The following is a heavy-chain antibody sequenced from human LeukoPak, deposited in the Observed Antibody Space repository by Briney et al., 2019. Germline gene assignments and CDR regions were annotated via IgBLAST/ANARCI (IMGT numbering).Heavy chain of an antibody. CDR3: ARDFNYYGSGSFPGY. CDR2: INPNSGGT. J-gene: IGHJ4*02. V-gene: IGHV1-2*02. Sequence: ASVKVSCKASGYTFTGYYMHWVRQAPGQGLEWMGWINPNSGGTNYAQKFQGRVTMTRDTSISTAYMELSRLRSDDAAVYYCARDFNYYGSGSFPGYWGQGTLVTVSS. D-gene: IGHD3-10*01. CDR1: GYTFTGYY.